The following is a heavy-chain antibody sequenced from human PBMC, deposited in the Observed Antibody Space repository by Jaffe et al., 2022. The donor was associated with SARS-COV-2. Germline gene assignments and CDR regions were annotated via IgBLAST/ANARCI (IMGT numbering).Heavy chain of an antibody. J-gene: IGHJ6*02. Sequence: QVQLVQSGAEVKKPGASVKVSCKASGYTFTSYAMHWVRQAPGQRLEWMGWINAGNGNTKYSQKFQGRVTITRDTSASTAYMELSSLRSEDTAVYYCARSFHTDIVATITPYYYYYGMDVWGQGTTVTVSS. CDR2: INAGNGNT. V-gene: IGHV1-3*01. CDR3: ARSFHTDIVATITPYYYYYGMDV. CDR1: GYTFTSYA. D-gene: IGHD5-12*01.